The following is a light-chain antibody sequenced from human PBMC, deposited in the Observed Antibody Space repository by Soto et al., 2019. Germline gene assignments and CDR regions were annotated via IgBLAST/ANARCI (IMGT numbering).Light chain of an antibody. CDR3: QQYNIWPLFT. CDR1: QSIIST. J-gene: IGKJ2*01. CDR2: GAS. Sequence: EIVMTQSPATLSVSPGERATLSCRARQSIISTLAWYQQKPGQAPRLLIYGASTRATGIPARFSGSGSGTEFTHTVSNLQSEDFAVYYCQQYNIWPLFTFGQGNKLEI. V-gene: IGKV3-15*01.